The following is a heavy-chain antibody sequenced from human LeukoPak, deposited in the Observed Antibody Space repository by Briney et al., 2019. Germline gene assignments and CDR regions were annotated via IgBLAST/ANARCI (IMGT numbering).Heavy chain of an antibody. CDR3: ARSRTPTDFDY. Sequence: SETLSLTCAVYGGSFSGYYWSWIRQSPGKGLEWIGEINHSGSTNYNPSLKSRVTISVDTSKNQFSLKLSSVTAADTAVYYCARSRTPTDFDYWGQGTLVTVSS. CDR2: INHSGST. V-gene: IGHV4-34*01. J-gene: IGHJ4*02. CDR1: GGSFSGYY.